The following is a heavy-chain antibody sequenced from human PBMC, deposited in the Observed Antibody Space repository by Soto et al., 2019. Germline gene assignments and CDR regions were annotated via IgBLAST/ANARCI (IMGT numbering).Heavy chain of an antibody. CDR2: ISGSGGST. V-gene: IGHV3-23*01. CDR1: GFTFSSYA. CDR3: AKTINYYDSSGPYPSYFDY. Sequence: GWSLRLSCAASGFTFSSYAMSWVRQAPGKGLEWVSAISGSGGSTYYADSVKGRFTISRDNSKNTLYLQMNSLRAEDTAVYYCAKTINYYDSSGPYPSYFDYWGQGTLVTVYS. J-gene: IGHJ4*02. D-gene: IGHD3-22*01.